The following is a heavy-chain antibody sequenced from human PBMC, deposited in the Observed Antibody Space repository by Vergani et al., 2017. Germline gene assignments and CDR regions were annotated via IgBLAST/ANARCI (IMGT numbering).Heavy chain of an antibody. V-gene: IGHV3-48*01. CDR1: GFTFSSYS. CDR3: ARVWDYGGKGLGFDY. CDR2: ISSSSSTI. D-gene: IGHD4-23*01. J-gene: IGHJ4*02. Sequence: VQLVESGGGLVQPGGSLRLSCAASGFTFSSYSMNWVRQAPGKGLEWVSYISSSSSTIYYADSVKGRFTISRDNAKNSLYLQMNSLRAEDTAVYYCARVWDYGGKGLGFDYWGQETLVTVSS.